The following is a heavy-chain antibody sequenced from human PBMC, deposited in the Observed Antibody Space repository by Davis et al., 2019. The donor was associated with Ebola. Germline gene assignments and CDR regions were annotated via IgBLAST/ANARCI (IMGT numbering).Heavy chain of an antibody. V-gene: IGHV3-30*03. CDR2: ISFDGVNK. CDR3: ARDWVVVTAGSAFDL. CDR1: GLTFNSYA. Sequence: GGSLRLSCAASGLTFNSYAMHWVRQAPGKGLEWLALISFDGVNKHYPDSVKGRITVSRDDSKNTVYLQMNSLRDDDTAVYYCARDWVVVTAGSAFDLWGQGTMVTVSS. J-gene: IGHJ3*01. D-gene: IGHD2-21*02.